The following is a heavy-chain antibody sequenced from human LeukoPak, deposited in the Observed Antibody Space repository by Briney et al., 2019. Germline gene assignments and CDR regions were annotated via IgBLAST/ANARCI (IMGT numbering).Heavy chain of an antibody. J-gene: IGHJ2*01. Sequence: GTSLRLSCVASGFTFSDYYMSWIRQAPGKGLEWVSYISSSGSTTYYADSVKGRFSISRDNAKNSLYLQMNSLRAEDTAVYYCARVLRIEVRQIYWYFDLWGRGTLVTVSS. CDR3: ARVLRIEVRQIYWYFDL. D-gene: IGHD6-6*01. CDR2: ISSSGSTT. V-gene: IGHV3-11*04. CDR1: GFTFSDYY.